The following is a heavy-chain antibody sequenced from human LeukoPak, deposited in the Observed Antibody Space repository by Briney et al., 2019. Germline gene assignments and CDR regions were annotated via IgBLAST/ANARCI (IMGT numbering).Heavy chain of an antibody. CDR3: ARPKYYYDSSGQHYYFDY. Sequence: ASVKVSCKASGYTFTGYYIHWVRQAPGQGLEWMGRINPNSGGTNYAQKFQGRVTMTRDTSISTAYMELSRLRSDDTAVYYCARPKYYYDSSGQHYYFDYWGQGTLVTVSS. D-gene: IGHD3-22*01. CDR2: INPNSGGT. V-gene: IGHV1-2*06. CDR1: GYTFTGYY. J-gene: IGHJ4*02.